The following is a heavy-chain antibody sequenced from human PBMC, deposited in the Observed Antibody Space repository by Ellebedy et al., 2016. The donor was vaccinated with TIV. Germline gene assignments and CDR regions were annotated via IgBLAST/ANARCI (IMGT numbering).Heavy chain of an antibody. CDR3: ARDTSRNYDILTGYYTPYYYGMDV. CDR2: ISSSSSYI. V-gene: IGHV3-21*01. J-gene: IGHJ6*02. D-gene: IGHD3-9*01. CDR1: GFTFSNYS. Sequence: GESLKISXAASGFTFSNYSMNWVRQAPGKGLEWVSSISSSSSYIYYADSVKGRFIISRDNAKNSLYLQMNSLRAEGTAGYYCARDTSRNYDILTGYYTPYYYGMDVWGQGTTGTVSS.